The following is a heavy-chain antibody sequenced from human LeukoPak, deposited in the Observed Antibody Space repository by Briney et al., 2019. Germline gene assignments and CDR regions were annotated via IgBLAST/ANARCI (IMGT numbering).Heavy chain of an antibody. Sequence: PGGSLRLSCAASGFTFDDYAMHWVRHAPGKGLEWVSLISGDGGSTYYADSVKGRFTISRDNSKNSLYLQMNSLRTEDTALYYCAKAYGSGSYIAFDIWGQGTMVTVSS. J-gene: IGHJ3*02. CDR2: ISGDGGST. CDR3: AKAYGSGSYIAFDI. D-gene: IGHD3-10*01. V-gene: IGHV3-43*02. CDR1: GFTFDDYA.